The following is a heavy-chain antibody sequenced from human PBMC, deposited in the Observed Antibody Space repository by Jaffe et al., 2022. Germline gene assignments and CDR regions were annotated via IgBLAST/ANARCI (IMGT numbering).Heavy chain of an antibody. V-gene: IGHV5-51*01. D-gene: IGHD1-26*01. Sequence: EVQLVQSGAEVKKPGESLKISCKGSGYSFTSYWIGWVRQMPGKGLEWMGIIYPGDSDTRYSPSFQGQVTISADKSISTAYLQWSSLKASDTAMYYCVRHAVWDTYSGRIHRWGAFDIWGQGTMVTVSS. CDR3: VRHAVWDTYSGRIHRWGAFDI. CDR1: GYSFTSYW. J-gene: IGHJ3*02. CDR2: IYPGDSDT.